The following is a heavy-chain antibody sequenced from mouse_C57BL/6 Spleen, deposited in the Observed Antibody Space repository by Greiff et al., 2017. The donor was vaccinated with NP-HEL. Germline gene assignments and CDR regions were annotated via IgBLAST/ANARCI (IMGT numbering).Heavy chain of an antibody. V-gene: IGHV1-64*01. CDR2: IHPNSGST. J-gene: IGHJ1*03. D-gene: IGHD2-4*01. CDR3: ATGDYDSWYFDV. CDR1: GYTFTSYW. Sequence: VQLQQPGAELVKPGASVKLSCKASGYTFTSYWMHWVKQRPGQGLEWIGMIHPNSGSTNYNEKFKSKATLTVDKSSSTAYMQLSSLTSEDSAVYYCATGDYDSWYFDVWGTGTTVTVSS.